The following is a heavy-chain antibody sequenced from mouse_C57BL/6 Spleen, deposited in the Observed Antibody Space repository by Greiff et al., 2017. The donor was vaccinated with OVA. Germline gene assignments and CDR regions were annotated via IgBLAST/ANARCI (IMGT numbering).Heavy chain of an antibody. Sequence: LVESGPELVKPGASVKLSCKASGYTFTSYDINWVKQRPGQGLEWIGWIYPRDGSTKYNEKFKGKATLTVDTSSSTAYMELHSLTSEDSAVYFCARSGGSSYVGFAYWGQGTLVTVSA. CDR3: ARSGGSSYVGFAY. CDR2: IYPRDGST. J-gene: IGHJ3*01. CDR1: GYTFTSYD. D-gene: IGHD1-1*01. V-gene: IGHV1-85*01.